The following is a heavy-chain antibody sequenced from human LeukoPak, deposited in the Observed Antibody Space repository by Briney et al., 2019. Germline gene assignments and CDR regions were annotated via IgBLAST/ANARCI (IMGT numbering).Heavy chain of an antibody. Sequence: GSSVKVSCKASGGTFSSYAISWVRQAPGQGLEWMGGIIPIFGTANYAQKFQGRVTITADESTSTAYMELSSLRSEDTAVYYCASQNPIVVVPAAKGLFFDYWGQGTLVTVSS. V-gene: IGHV1-69*01. CDR1: GGTFSSYA. D-gene: IGHD2-2*01. CDR3: ASQNPIVVVPAAKGLFFDY. J-gene: IGHJ4*02. CDR2: IIPIFGTA.